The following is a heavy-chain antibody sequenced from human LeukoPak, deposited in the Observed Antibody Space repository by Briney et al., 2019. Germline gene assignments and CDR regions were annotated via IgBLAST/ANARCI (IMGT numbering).Heavy chain of an antibody. Sequence: ASVKVSCKASGYTFTSYDINWVRQATGQGLEWLGWISAYNGNRNYAQKVEGRVTMTTDTSTSTAYLELRGLRPDDTAVYYGARDDSGAKVDIDYWGQGTLLIVSS. CDR3: ARDDSGAKVDIDY. D-gene: IGHD5-12*01. CDR2: ISAYNGNR. V-gene: IGHV1-18*01. J-gene: IGHJ4*02. CDR1: GYTFTSYD.